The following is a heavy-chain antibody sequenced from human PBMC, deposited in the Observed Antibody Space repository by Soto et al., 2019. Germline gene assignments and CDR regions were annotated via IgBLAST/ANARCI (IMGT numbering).Heavy chain of an antibody. CDR3: ATWLRRMASIGNYYYGMDV. J-gene: IGHJ6*02. Sequence: ASVKVSCKASGYIFTNYAMHWVRQAPGQRLEWMGWINAANGNTKYSQKFQGRVTITTDTSASTAYVELRSLTSEDTAVYYCATWLRRMASIGNYYYGMDVWGQGTAVTVSS. D-gene: IGHD3-16*01. CDR2: INAANGNT. CDR1: GYIFTNYA. V-gene: IGHV1-3*01.